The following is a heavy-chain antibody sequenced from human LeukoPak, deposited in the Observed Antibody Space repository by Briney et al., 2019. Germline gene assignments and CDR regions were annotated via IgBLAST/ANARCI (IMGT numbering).Heavy chain of an antibody. D-gene: IGHD3-16*02. Sequence: GGSLRLSCAAAGFTFRRHAMSWVRQAPGKGPEWVSAISDTGVGTYYADSVKGRFTISRDNSKNTLFLLLNSLRVEDTAVYYCAKTVSGSYSYQGGDYWGQGTLVTVSS. CDR1: GFTFRRHA. V-gene: IGHV3-23*01. CDR3: AKTVSGSYSYQGGDY. J-gene: IGHJ4*02. CDR2: ISDTGVGT.